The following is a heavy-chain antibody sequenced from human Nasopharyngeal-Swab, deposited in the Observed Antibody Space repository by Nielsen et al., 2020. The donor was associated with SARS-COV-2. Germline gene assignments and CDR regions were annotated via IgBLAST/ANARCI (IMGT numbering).Heavy chain of an antibody. CDR2: TRNKANSYTT. V-gene: IGHV3-72*01. Sequence: GGSLRLSCAASGFTFSDHYMDWVRQAPGKGLEWVGRTRNKANSYTTEYAASVKGRFTISRDDSKNSLYLQMNSLKTEDTAVYYYRTTLYYYYYMDVWGKGTTVTVSS. D-gene: IGHD1-7*01. J-gene: IGHJ6*03. CDR3: RTTLYYYYYMDV. CDR1: GFTFSDHY.